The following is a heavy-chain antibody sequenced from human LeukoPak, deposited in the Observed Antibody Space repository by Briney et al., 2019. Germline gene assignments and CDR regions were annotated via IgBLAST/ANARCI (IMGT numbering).Heavy chain of an antibody. CDR1: GGSISGYY. CDR3: AREPYYYGSGSYSGFDY. Sequence: SETLSLTCSVSGGSISGYYWSWIRQPPGKGLEWIGYIYYSGSTNYNPSLKSRVTISVDTSKNQFSLKLSSMTAADTAVYYCAREPYYYGSGSYSGFDYWGQGTLVTVSS. V-gene: IGHV4-59*01. D-gene: IGHD3-10*01. J-gene: IGHJ4*02. CDR2: IYYSGST.